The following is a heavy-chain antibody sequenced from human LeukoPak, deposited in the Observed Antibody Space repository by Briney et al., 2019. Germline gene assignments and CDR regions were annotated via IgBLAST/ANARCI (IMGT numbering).Heavy chain of an antibody. Sequence: GGSLRLSCAASGFTFSSYSMNWVCQAPGKGLEWVSSISSSSGYIYYADSVKGRFTISRDNAKNSLYLQMNSLRAEDTAVYYCARDLYTLGYWGQGTLVTVSS. J-gene: IGHJ4*02. CDR2: ISSSSGYI. CDR3: ARDLYTLGY. D-gene: IGHD3-16*01. CDR1: GFTFSSYS. V-gene: IGHV3-21*01.